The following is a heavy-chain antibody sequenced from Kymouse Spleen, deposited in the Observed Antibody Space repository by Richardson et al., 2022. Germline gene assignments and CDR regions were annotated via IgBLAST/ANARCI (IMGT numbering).Heavy chain of an antibody. D-gene: IGHD3-16*02. Sequence: EVQLVESGGGLVQPGGSLRLSCAASGFTFSSYAMSWVRQAPGKGLEWVSAISGSGGSTYYADSVKGRFTISRDNSKNTLYLQMNSLRAEDTAVYYCTLSWDYYYGMDVWGQGTTVTVSS. CDR2: ISGSGGST. CDR1: GFTFSSYA. V-gene: IGHV3-23*04. CDR3: TLSWDYYYGMDV. J-gene: IGHJ6*02.